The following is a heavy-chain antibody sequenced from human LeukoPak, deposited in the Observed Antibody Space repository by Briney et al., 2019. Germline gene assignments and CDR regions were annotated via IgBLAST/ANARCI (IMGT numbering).Heavy chain of an antibody. CDR3: ARVSRLSKSWYFDL. CDR2: MYHSGST. V-gene: IGHV4-38-2*02. Sequence: PSETLSLTCTVSGYSISSGYYWGWIRQPPGKGLEWIGSMYHSGSTYYNPSLKSRVTISVDTSKNQFSLKLSSVTAADTAVYYCARVSRLSKSWYFDLWGRGTLVTVSS. CDR1: GYSISSGYY. J-gene: IGHJ2*01. D-gene: IGHD2/OR15-2a*01.